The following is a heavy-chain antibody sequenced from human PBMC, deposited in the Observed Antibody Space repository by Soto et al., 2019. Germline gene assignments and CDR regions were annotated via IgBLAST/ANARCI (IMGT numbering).Heavy chain of an antibody. CDR2: IVVGSGNT. D-gene: IGHD1-26*01. Sequence: SVKVSCKASGFTFTSSAVQWVRQARGQRLEWIGWIVVGSGNTNYAQKFQERVTITRDMSTSTAYMELSSLRSEDTPVYYCAGEGIVGSTGGGYHHGMDVWGQGTKVPVSS. CDR3: AGEGIVGSTGGGYHHGMDV. CDR1: GFTFTSSA. J-gene: IGHJ6*01. V-gene: IGHV1-58*01.